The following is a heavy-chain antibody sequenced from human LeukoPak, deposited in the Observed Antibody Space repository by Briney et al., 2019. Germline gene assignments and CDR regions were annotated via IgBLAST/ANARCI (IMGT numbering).Heavy chain of an antibody. D-gene: IGHD1-26*01. CDR2: ISYDGSNK. J-gene: IGHJ4*02. V-gene: IGHV3-30*03. Sequence: GGSLRLSCAASGFTFSSYGMHWVRRAPGKGLEWVAVISYDGSNKYYADSVKGRFTISRDNSKNTLYLQMNSLRAEDTAVYYCAMGSYSFDYWGQGTLVTVSS. CDR1: GFTFSSYG. CDR3: AMGSYSFDY.